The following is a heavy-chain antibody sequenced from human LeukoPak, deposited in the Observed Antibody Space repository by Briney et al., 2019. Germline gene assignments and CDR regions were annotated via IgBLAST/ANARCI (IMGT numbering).Heavy chain of an antibody. V-gene: IGHV4-59*01. CDR3: ARVSCSSTSCPRRDALDV. J-gene: IGHJ3*01. CDR2: IYYSGST. CDR1: GGSFSGYY. D-gene: IGHD2-2*01. Sequence: SETLSLTCAAYGGSFSGYYWSWIRQPPGKGLEWIGYIYYSGSTNYNPSLKSRVTISVDTSKNQFSLNLSSVTTADTAVYYCARVSCSSTSCPRRDALDVWGQGTMVTVSS.